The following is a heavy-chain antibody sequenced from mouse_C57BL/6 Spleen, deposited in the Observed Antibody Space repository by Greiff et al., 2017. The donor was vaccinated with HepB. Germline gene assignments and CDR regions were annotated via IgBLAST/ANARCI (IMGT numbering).Heavy chain of an antibody. D-gene: IGHD4-1*01. V-gene: IGHV1-26*01. J-gene: IGHJ3*01. CDR3: ARSDQPGGCFAY. CDR1: GYTFTDYY. Sequence: EVQLQQSGPELVKPGASVKISCKASGYTFTDYYMNWVKQSHGKSLEWIGDINPNNGGTSYNQKFKGKATLTVDKSSSTAYMELRSLTSEDSAVYYGARSDQPGGCFAYWGQGPLVTVSA. CDR2: INPNNGGT.